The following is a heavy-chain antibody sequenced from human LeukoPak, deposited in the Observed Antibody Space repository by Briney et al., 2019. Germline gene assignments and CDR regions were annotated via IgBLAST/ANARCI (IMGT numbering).Heavy chain of an antibody. Sequence: GESLKISCKGSGYSFTSYWIGWGRQMLGKGLEWLGIIYPGDSDTRYSPSFQGQVTISADKSISTAYLQWSSLKATDTAMYYCARHPGGGSGYDWLVHIDYGGQGTLVTVSS. D-gene: IGHD5-12*01. V-gene: IGHV5-51*01. CDR3: ARHPGGGSGYDWLVHIDY. CDR1: GYSFTSYW. J-gene: IGHJ4*02. CDR2: IYPGDSDT.